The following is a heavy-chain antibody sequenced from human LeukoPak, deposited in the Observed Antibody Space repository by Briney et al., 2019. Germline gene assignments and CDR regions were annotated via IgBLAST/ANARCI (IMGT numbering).Heavy chain of an antibody. V-gene: IGHV4-34*01. CDR3: ARGVDTAMGSDY. Sequence: PSETLSLTCAVYGGSFSGYYWSWIRQPPGKGLEWIGEINHSGSTNYNPSLKSRVTISVDTSKNQFSLKLSSVTAADTAVYYCARGVDTAMGSDYWGQGTLVTVSS. CDR1: GGSFSGYY. CDR2: INHSGST. D-gene: IGHD5-18*01. J-gene: IGHJ4*02.